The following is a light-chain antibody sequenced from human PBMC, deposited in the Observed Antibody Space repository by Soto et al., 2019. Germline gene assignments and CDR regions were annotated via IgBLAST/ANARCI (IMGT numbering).Light chain of an antibody. Sequence: QSALTQPASVSGSPGQSITISCTGTSSDVGGYNYVSWYQQHPGKAPKLMIYEVSNRPSGVSTRVSGSKSCNTASLTISGLQAEDEADYYCSSYTGSSTHVVFGGGTKLTVL. CDR3: SSYTGSSTHVV. CDR1: SSDVGGYNY. V-gene: IGLV2-14*01. CDR2: EVS. J-gene: IGLJ2*01.